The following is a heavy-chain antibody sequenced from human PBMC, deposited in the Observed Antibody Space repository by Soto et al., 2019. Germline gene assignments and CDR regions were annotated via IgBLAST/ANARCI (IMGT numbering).Heavy chain of an antibody. V-gene: IGHV3-74*01. CDR2: INSDGSST. CDR3: ARSSCSGGSCWFDY. J-gene: IGHJ4*02. Sequence: QATGKGLVWVSRINSDGSSTSYADSVKGRFTISRDNAKNTLYLQMNSLRAEDTAVYYCARSSCSGGSCWFDYWGQGTLVTVSS. D-gene: IGHD2-15*01.